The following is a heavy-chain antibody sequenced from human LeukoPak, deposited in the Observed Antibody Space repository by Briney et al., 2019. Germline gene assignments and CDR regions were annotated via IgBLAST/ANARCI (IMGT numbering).Heavy chain of an antibody. CDR2: IYHSGST. J-gene: IGHJ4*02. Sequence: PSETLSLTCTVSGYSISSGYYWGWIRQPPGKWLEWIGSIYHSGSTYYNPSLKSRVTISVDTSKNQFSLKLSSVTAADTAVYYCAREGYCSSTSCYGNFDYWGQGTLVTVSS. CDR3: AREGYCSSTSCYGNFDY. D-gene: IGHD2-2*01. V-gene: IGHV4-38-2*02. CDR1: GYSISSGYY.